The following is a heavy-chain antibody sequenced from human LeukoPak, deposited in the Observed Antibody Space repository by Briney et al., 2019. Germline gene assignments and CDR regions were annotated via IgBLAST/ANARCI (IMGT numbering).Heavy chain of an antibody. V-gene: IGHV4-30-2*01. Sequence: SQTLSLTCTVSNGSISSGGYYWNWIRQPPGKGLEWIGEINHSGSSNYNPSLKSRVTISLDTSKNQFSLKLSSVTAADTAVYYCARDSGGYYDSSGYYQIWGQGTLVTVSS. CDR3: ARDSGGYYDSSGYYQI. CDR2: INHSGSS. J-gene: IGHJ4*02. CDR1: NGSISSGGYY. D-gene: IGHD3-22*01.